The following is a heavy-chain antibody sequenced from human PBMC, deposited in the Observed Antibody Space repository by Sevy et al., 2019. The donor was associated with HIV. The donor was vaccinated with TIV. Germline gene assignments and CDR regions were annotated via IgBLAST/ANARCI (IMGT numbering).Heavy chain of an antibody. CDR2: IRSSDEAI. Sequence: GGSLRLSCAASGFTFSDYYMSWIRQPPGKGLEWVSYIRSSDEAIFYADSVKGRFTISRDSSRNMVTLQMNGLRVEDTAVYYCVKERFVGSGWAGNFDYWGQGAMVTVSS. D-gene: IGHD6-25*01. CDR1: GFTFSDYY. CDR3: VKERFVGSGWAGNFDY. J-gene: IGHJ4*02. V-gene: IGHV3-11*01.